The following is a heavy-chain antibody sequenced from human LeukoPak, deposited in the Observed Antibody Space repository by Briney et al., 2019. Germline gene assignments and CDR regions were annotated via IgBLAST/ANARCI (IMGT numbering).Heavy chain of an antibody. V-gene: IGHV1-69*05. CDR2: IIPIFGTA. CDR3: ASYRRYSSSWSTAFDY. J-gene: IGHJ4*02. Sequence: ASVKVSCKASGGTFSSYAISWVRQAPGQGLEWMGRIIPIFGTANYPQKFQGRVTITTDESTSTAYMELSSLRSEDTAVYYCASYRRYSSSWSTAFDYWGQGTLVTVSS. D-gene: IGHD6-13*01. CDR1: GGTFSSYA.